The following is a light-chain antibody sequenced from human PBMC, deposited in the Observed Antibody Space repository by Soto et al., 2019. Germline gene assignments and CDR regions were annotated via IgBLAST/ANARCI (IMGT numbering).Light chain of an antibody. J-gene: IGLJ1*01. Sequence: QSVLTQPPSASGTPGQRVTISCSGSSSNIGSNTVNWYQQLPGTAPKLLIHANNQRPSGVPDRFSGSKSGTSASLAISWLQSEEADYYCCSSGGSPTYVFGTGTKVTVL. V-gene: IGLV1-44*01. CDR2: ANN. CDR3: CSSGGSPTYV. CDR1: SSNIGSNT.